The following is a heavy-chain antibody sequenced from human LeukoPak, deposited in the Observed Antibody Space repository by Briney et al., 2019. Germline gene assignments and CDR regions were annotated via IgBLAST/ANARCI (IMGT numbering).Heavy chain of an antibody. CDR3: XXXXXXQWLRVTSAFDI. Sequence: GGSLRLSCAASGFTFSSYGMHWVRQAPGKGLEWVAVIWYDGSNKYYADSVKGRFTISRDNSKNTLYLQMNSLRAEDTAVYYCXXXXXXQWLRVTSAFDIWGQGTMVTVSS. CDR1: GFTFSSYG. V-gene: IGHV3-33*01. J-gene: IGHJ3*02. CDR2: IWYDGSNK. D-gene: IGHD6-19*01.